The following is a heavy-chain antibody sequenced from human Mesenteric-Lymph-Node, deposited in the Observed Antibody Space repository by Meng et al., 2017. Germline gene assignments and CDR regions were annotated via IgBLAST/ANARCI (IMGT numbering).Heavy chain of an antibody. CDR3: AREAGRDGYATPKFDY. CDR2: IYYTGST. V-gene: IGHV4-31*03. Sequence: QVQLRDPGPGLVKPSHHLSLLFTVSCGFIGSGGYYWSWIRQHPGKGLEWIGYIYYTGSTFYNPSLKSRVTISVDTSKNQFSLKLISATAADTAVYYCAREAGRDGYATPKFDYWGQGTLVTVSS. CDR1: CGFIGSGGYY. J-gene: IGHJ4*02. D-gene: IGHD5-24*01.